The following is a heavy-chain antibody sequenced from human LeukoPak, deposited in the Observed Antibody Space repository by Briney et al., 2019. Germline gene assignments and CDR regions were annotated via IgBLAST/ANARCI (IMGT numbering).Heavy chain of an antibody. CDR2: ISYDGSNK. V-gene: IGHV3-30-3*01. Sequence: GGSLRLSCAASGFTFSDYYMSWIRQAPGKGLEWVAVISYDGSNKYYADSVKGRFTISRDNSKNTLYLQMNSLRAEDTAVYYCARDGDPAARYFDYWGQGTLVTVSS. J-gene: IGHJ4*02. CDR1: GFTFSDYY. D-gene: IGHD6-6*01. CDR3: ARDGDPAARYFDY.